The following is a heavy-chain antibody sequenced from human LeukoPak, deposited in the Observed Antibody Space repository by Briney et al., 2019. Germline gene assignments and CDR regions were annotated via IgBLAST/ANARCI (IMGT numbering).Heavy chain of an antibody. CDR2: IYYSGST. J-gene: IGHJ5*02. CDR3: ARGRGATVPQVGKNWFDP. V-gene: IGHV4-61*08. CDR1: GDSISSGDYY. Sequence: SETLSLTCTVSGDSISSGDYYWSWIRQPPGKGLEWIGYIYYSGSTNYNPSLKSRVTISVDTSKNQFSLKLISVTVADTAIYYCARGRGATVPQVGKNWFDPWGQGTRVTVSS. D-gene: IGHD1-26*01.